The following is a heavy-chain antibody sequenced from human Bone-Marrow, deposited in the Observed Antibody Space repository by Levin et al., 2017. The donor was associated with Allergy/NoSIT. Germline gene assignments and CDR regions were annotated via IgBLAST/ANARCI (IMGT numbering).Heavy chain of an antibody. CDR2: ISYDGSAK. V-gene: IGHV3-30*18. D-gene: IGHD4/OR15-4a*01. J-gene: IGHJ4*02. CDR3: AKDDANSRDLHY. Sequence: GGSLRLSCAASGFSFSNYAMHWVRQAPGKGLEGGALISYDGSAKYYAESVKGRFTLSRDNSRNTLILQLNSLRPEDTGVYYCAKDDANSRDLHYWGQGTLVTVSS. CDR1: GFSFSNYA.